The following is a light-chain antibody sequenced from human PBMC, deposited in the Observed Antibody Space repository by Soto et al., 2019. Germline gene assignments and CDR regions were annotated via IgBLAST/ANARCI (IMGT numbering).Light chain of an antibody. CDR3: AAWDDSLSGFYV. J-gene: IGLJ1*01. V-gene: IGLV1-47*01. Sequence: QSALTQPPSASGTPGQRVTISCSGSSSNIGSNYVYWYQQLPGTAPKLLIYRNNQRPSGVPDRFSGSKSGTSASLAISGLRSEDEADYYCAAWDDSLSGFYVFGTGTKVT. CDR1: SSNIGSNY. CDR2: RNN.